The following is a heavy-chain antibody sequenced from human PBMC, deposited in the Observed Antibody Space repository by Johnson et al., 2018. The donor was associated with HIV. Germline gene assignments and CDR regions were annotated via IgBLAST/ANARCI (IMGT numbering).Heavy chain of an antibody. J-gene: IGHJ3*02. CDR2: ISGSGGST. Sequence: EVLLLESGGGLVQPGGSLRLSCAASGFTFSSYAMSWVRQAPGKGLEWVSAISGSGGSTYYADSVKGRFTISRDNSKNTLYLQMNSLRAEDTAVYYCARGGGVVGNAFDIWGQGTIVTVSS. D-gene: IGHD1-26*01. V-gene: IGHV3-23*01. CDR1: GFTFSSYA. CDR3: ARGGGVVGNAFDI.